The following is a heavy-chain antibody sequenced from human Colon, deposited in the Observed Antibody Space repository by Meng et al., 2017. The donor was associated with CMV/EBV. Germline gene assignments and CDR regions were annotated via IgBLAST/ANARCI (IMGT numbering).Heavy chain of an antibody. D-gene: IGHD1-20*01. V-gene: IGHV3-30*02. CDR3: ATITGSKVY. CDR2: IRYDGSNK. J-gene: IGHJ4*02. CDR1: GFTFSSYG. Sequence: GESLKISCAASGFTFSSYGMHWVRQAPGKGLEWVAFIRYDGSNKYYADSVKGRFTISRDHSKNTLYLQMNSLRAEDTAVYYCATITGSKVYWGQGTLVTVSS.